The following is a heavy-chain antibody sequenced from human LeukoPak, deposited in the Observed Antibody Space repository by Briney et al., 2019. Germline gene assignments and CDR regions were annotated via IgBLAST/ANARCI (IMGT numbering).Heavy chain of an antibody. D-gene: IGHD3-22*01. Sequence: GGSLRLSCAASGFTFSSYAMSWVRQAPGKGLEWVSFISPSGDRTSNAESVEGRFTISRDNTRNTLYLQMNSLRDEDTGVYYCAIMHGYYDGSGFWVQWGQGTLVTVSS. CDR3: AIMHGYYDGSGFWVQ. V-gene: IGHV3-23*01. CDR2: ISPSGDRT. CDR1: GFTFSSYA. J-gene: IGHJ4*02.